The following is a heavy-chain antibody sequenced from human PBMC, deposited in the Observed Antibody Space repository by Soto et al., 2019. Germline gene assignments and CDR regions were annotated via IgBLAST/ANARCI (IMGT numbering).Heavy chain of an antibody. Sequence: SVKVSCKASGGTFSSYAISWVRQAPGQGLEWMGGIIPIFGTANYAQKFQGRVTITADKSTSTAYMELSSLRSEDTAVYYCARDPYYYGSSGYYYGYYFDYWGQGTLVTVSS. CDR1: GGTFSSYA. D-gene: IGHD3-22*01. CDR3: ARDPYYYGSSGYYYGYYFDY. CDR2: IIPIFGTA. V-gene: IGHV1-69*06. J-gene: IGHJ4*02.